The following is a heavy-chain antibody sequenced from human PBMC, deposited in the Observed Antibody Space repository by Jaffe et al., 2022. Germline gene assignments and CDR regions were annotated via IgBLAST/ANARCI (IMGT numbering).Heavy chain of an antibody. D-gene: IGHD1-1*01. CDR1: GFTFSSYW. V-gene: IGHV3-7*01. CDR3: AREVRGGNLDY. Sequence: EVQLVESGGGLVQFGGSLRLSCAASGFTFSSYWMSWVRQAPGKGLEWVANIKQDGSEKYYVDSVKGRFTISRDNAKNSLYLQMNSLRAEDTAMYYCAREVRGGNLDYWGQGTLVTVSS. J-gene: IGHJ4*02. CDR2: IKQDGSEK.